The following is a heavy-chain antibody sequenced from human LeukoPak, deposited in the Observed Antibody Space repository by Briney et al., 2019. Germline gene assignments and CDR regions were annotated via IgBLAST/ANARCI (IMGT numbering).Heavy chain of an antibody. J-gene: IGHJ6*02. Sequence: ASVKVSCKASGYTFTSYGIGWVRQAPGQGLEWMGWISAYNGNTNYAQKLQGRVTMTTDTSTSTAYMELRSLRSDDTAVYYCARPAYYYDSSGYLVDLDYYYYGMDVWGQGTTVTVSS. CDR1: GYTFTSYG. CDR3: ARPAYYYDSSGYLVDLDYYYYGMDV. CDR2: ISAYNGNT. D-gene: IGHD3-22*01. V-gene: IGHV1-18*01.